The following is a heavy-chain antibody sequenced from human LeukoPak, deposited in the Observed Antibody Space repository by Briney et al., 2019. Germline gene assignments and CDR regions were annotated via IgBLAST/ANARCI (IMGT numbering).Heavy chain of an antibody. Sequence: SETLSLTCAVSGGSISSGGYSWSWIRQPPGKGLEWIGYIYHSGSTYYNPSLKSRVTISPDRSKNQFSLKLTSVTAADTAVYYCARGLSRLPPGGYWGQGTLVTVSS. CDR1: GGSISSGGYS. J-gene: IGHJ4*02. CDR2: IYHSGST. D-gene: IGHD4-11*01. CDR3: ARGLSRLPPGGY. V-gene: IGHV4-30-2*01.